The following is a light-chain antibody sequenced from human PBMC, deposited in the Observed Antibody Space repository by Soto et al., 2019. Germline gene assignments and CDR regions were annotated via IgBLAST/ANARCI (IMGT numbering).Light chain of an antibody. CDR3: QQYETFSGT. CDR2: DAS. J-gene: IGKJ1*01. Sequence: DIQMTQSPSTLSASVGDTVTVTCRASQSVSGWLAWYQQKPGEAPKLLIYDASALSRGVPARFSGSGSGTKFTLTIASLQPDDFATYYCQQYETFSGTFGPGTKVEN. CDR1: QSVSGW. V-gene: IGKV1-5*01.